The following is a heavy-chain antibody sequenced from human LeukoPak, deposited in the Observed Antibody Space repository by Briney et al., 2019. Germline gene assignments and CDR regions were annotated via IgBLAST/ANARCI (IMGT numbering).Heavy chain of an antibody. Sequence: SETLSLTCTVSGGSISSGSYYWSWIRQPPGKGLEWIGYIYYSRSTNYNPSLKSRVTISVDTSKNQFSLKLSSVAAADTAVYYCARGIETAAASPDFDYWGQGTLVTVSS. CDR1: GGSISSGSYY. D-gene: IGHD6-25*01. V-gene: IGHV4-61*01. CDR2: IYYSRST. CDR3: ARGIETAAASPDFDY. J-gene: IGHJ4*02.